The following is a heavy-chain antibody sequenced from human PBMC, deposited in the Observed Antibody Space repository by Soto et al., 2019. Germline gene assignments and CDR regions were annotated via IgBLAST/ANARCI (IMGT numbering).Heavy chain of an antibody. J-gene: IGHJ4*02. D-gene: IGHD3-3*01. CDR2: IYYSGST. Sequence: SETLSLTCTVSGGSISSGDYYWSWIRQPPGKGLEWIGYIYYSGSTYYNPSLKSRVTISVDTSKNQFSLKLSSVTAADTAVYYCARALPYDFWSGYYATYFDYWGQGTLVTVSS. CDR1: GGSISSGDYY. V-gene: IGHV4-30-4*01. CDR3: ARALPYDFWSGYYATYFDY.